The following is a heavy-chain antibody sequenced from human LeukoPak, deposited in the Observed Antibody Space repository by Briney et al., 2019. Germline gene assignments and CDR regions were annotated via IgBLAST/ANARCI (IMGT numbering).Heavy chain of an antibody. Sequence: PGGSLRLSCAASGFNFGFYEMNWVRQAPGKGLEWISYIGGGGTIWHYADSVRGRFTISRDNAKNSLYLQMDSLRVEDTAVYYCVRERATHSSSDYPGGNWFDPWGQGTLVIVSS. CDR3: VRERATHSSSDYPGGNWFDP. D-gene: IGHD4-23*01. CDR2: IGGGGTIW. J-gene: IGHJ5*02. CDR1: GFNFGFYE. V-gene: IGHV3-48*03.